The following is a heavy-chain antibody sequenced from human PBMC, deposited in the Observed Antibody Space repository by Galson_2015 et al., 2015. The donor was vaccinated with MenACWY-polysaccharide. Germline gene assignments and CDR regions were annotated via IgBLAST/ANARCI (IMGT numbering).Heavy chain of an antibody. Sequence: SLRLSCAASGFTFSSYLMSWVRQAPGKGLEWVANIKQEGSEKDYVDSVKGRFTISRDNAKNSLYLQMNSLRVEDTAVYYCARMGGLGWQLTPNWLDPGGQGTLVTVSS. CDR3: ARMGGLGWQLTPNWLDP. CDR2: IKQEGSEK. CDR1: GFTFSSYL. V-gene: IGHV3-7*01. D-gene: IGHD3-16*01. J-gene: IGHJ5*02.